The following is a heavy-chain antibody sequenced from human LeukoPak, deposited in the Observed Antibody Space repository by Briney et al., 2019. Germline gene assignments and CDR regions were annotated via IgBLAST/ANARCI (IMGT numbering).Heavy chain of an antibody. CDR1: GYTFTGYY. D-gene: IGHD3-3*01. V-gene: IGHV1-2*02. Sequence: ASVKVSCKASGYTFTGYYMHWVRQAPGQGLEWMGWINPNSGGTNYAQKFQGRVTMTRDTSISTAYMELSRLRSDDTAVYYCARGPSTTIFGVVTIVPDFDYWGQGTLVTVSS. J-gene: IGHJ4*02. CDR2: INPNSGGT. CDR3: ARGPSTTIFGVVTIVPDFDY.